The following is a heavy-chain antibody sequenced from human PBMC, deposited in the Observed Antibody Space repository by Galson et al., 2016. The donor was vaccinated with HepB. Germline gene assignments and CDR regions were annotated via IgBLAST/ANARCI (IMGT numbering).Heavy chain of an antibody. D-gene: IGHD1-1*01. Sequence: SETLSLTCSVSGGSISGSQWWSWVRQSPEKGLEWIGEIYHRGSTNYNPSLRRRLTMSVDQSKNQFSLRLTSVTAADTAVYYCARHGRIQLRPVDLWGQGTLVTVSS. CDR2: IYHRGST. CDR3: ARHGRIQLRPVDL. CDR1: GGSISGSQW. V-gene: IGHV4-4*02. J-gene: IGHJ5*02.